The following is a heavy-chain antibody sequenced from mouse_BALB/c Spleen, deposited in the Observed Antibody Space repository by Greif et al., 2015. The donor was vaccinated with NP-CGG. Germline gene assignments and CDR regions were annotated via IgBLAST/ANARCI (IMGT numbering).Heavy chain of an antibody. J-gene: IGHJ2*01. V-gene: IGHV1-5*01. Sequence: EVQLQQSGTVLARPGASVKMSCKASGYTFTSYWMHWVKQRPGQGLEWIGAIYPGNSDTSYNQKFKGKAKLTAVTSTSTAYMEVSSLTNEDCAVYYCAREGDGYWDYWGQGTALAGSS. CDR3: AREGDGYWDY. CDR1: GYTFTSYW. D-gene: IGHD2-3*01. CDR2: IYPGNSDT.